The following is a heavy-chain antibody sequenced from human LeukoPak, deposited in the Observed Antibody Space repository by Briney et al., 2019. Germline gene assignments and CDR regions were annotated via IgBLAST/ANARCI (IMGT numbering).Heavy chain of an antibody. D-gene: IGHD2-2*01. CDR3: ARDQRYCSSSSCPWEPFDY. CDR2: IISSISYI. V-gene: IGHV3-21*01. J-gene: IGHJ4*02. CDR1: GFSFSSYT. Sequence: GGSLRLSCAASGFSFSSYTMNWVRQAPGKGLEWVSSIISSISYIYYADSVKGRFTISRDNAKNSLYLQMNSLRAEDAAVYYCARDQRYCSSSSCPWEPFDYWGQGTLVTVSS.